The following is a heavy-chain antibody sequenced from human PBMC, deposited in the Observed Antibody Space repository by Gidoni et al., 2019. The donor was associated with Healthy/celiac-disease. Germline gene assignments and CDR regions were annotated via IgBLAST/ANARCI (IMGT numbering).Heavy chain of an antibody. CDR1: GFTFSSYA. Sequence: EVQLLESGGGLVQPGGSLRLSCAASGFTFSSYAMSWVRQAPGKGLEWVSAISGSGGSTYYADSVKGRFTISRDNSKNTLYLQMNSLRAEDTAVYYCAKPSSAKKTIAAGPHYWGQGTLVTVSS. J-gene: IGHJ4*02. CDR3: AKPSSAKKTIAAGPHY. D-gene: IGHD6-13*01. V-gene: IGHV3-23*01. CDR2: ISGSGGST.